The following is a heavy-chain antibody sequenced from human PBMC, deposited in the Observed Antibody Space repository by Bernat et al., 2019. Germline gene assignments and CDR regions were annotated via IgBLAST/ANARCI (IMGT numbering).Heavy chain of an antibody. V-gene: IGHV3-33*06. J-gene: IGHJ1*01. CDR1: RFTFSSYG. CDR3: AKAEEQWLGEYFQH. CDR2: IWYDGSNK. D-gene: IGHD6-19*01. Sequence: QVQLVESGGGVVQPGRSLRLSCAASRFTFSSYGMHWVRQAPGKGLEWVAVIWYDGSNKYYADSVKGRFTISRDNSKNTLYLQMNSLRAEDTAVYYCAKAEEQWLGEYFQHWGQGTLVTVSS.